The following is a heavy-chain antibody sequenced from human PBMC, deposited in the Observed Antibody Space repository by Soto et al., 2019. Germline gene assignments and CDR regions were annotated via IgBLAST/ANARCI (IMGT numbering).Heavy chain of an antibody. V-gene: IGHV3-30-3*01. CDR1: GFTFSSYA. CDR2: ISYDGSNK. J-gene: IGHJ4*02. D-gene: IGHD3-10*01. CDR3: ARDRIGTPGY. Sequence: QVQLVESGGGVVQPGRSLRLSCAASGFTFSSYAMHWVRQAPGKGLEWVAVISYDGSNKYYADSVKGRFTISRDNSKNTLYPQMNSLRAEDTAVYYCARDRIGTPGYWGQGTLVTVSS.